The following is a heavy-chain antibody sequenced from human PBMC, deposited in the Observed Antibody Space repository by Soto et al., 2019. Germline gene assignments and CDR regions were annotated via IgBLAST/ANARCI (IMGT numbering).Heavy chain of an antibody. CDR1: GFTFSSYG. J-gene: IGHJ6*02. V-gene: IGHV3-23*04. CDR3: AKDLVSYYDSSGYSARYYYYGMDV. Sequence: VQLVESGGGVVQPGRSLRLSCAASGFTFSSYGMHWVRQAPGKGLEWVAVISGSGGSTYYADSVKGRFTISRDNSKNTLYLQMNSLRAEDTAVYYCAKDLVSYYDSSGYSARYYYYGMDVWGQGTTVTVSS. CDR2: ISGSGGST. D-gene: IGHD3-22*01.